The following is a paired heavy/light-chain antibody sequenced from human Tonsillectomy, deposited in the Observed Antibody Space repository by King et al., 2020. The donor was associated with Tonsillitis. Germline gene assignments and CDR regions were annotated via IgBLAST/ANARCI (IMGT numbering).Heavy chain of an antibody. J-gene: IGHJ4*02. CDR1: GYPFNNYW. D-gene: IGHD2-8*02. CDR3: VRANGQVWSHFDY. CDR2: IYPGDSYPINPGDFDT. Sequence: EVQLVQSGAEVKKPGESLKISCKGSGYPFNNYWISWVRQMPGKGLEWMGTIYPGDSYPINPGDFDTRYSPSFQGQVTFSVDRSIGSVYLQWSSLKASDTAIYYCVRANGQVWSHFDYWGQGTLVTVSS. V-gene: IGHV5-51*01.
Light chain of an antibody. CDR1: SGSVSTSLY. Sequence: QTVVTQEPSFSVSPGGTVTLTCGLSSGSVSTSLYPSWYRQTPGQPPHTLIYNTNTRSSGVPDRFSGSILGNKAALTITGAQADDETDYYCALFLASGILVFGGGTKLTVL. J-gene: IGLJ3*02. V-gene: IGLV8-61*01. CDR3: ALFLASGILV. CDR2: NTN.